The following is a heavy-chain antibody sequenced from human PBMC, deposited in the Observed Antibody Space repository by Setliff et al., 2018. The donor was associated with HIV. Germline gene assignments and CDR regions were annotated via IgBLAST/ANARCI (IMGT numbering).Heavy chain of an antibody. J-gene: IGHJ3*02. CDR2: IYYSGDT. D-gene: IGHD3-22*01. CDR1: GGSITSSGYH. Sequence: SETLSLTCSVSGGSITSSGYHWGWIRQPPGKGLEWIGNIYYSGDTFYNASLRSRLTLSVDTSKNQFSLKLNSVTASDTAMYYCARHSITLVVGVPERDDAFDIWGQGTMVTVSS. CDR3: ARHSITLVVGVPERDDAFDI. V-gene: IGHV4-39*01.